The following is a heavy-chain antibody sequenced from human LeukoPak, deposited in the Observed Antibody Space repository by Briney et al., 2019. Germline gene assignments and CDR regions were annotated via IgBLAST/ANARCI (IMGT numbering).Heavy chain of an antibody. V-gene: IGHV3-23*01. Sequence: GGSLRLSCAASGFTFSTYAMSWVRQAPGRGLEWVSAISGSSDTTYYADSVKGRFTISRDNSKNTLYLQMNSLRAEDTAVYYCAKDLALWFGESYYFDYWGQGTLVTVSS. J-gene: IGHJ4*02. CDR2: ISGSSDTT. CDR3: AKDLALWFGESYYFDY. CDR1: GFTFSTYA. D-gene: IGHD3-10*01.